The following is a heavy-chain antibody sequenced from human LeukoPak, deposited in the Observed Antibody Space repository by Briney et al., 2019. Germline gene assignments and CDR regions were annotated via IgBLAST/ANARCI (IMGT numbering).Heavy chain of an antibody. J-gene: IGHJ6*03. CDR3: ARDLNGKYYDFWSGPHLGYYYYMDV. V-gene: IGHV3-21*01. Sequence: KSGGSLRLSCAASGFTFSSYSMNWVRQAPGKGLEWVSSISSSSSYIYYADSVKGRFTISRDNAKNSLYLQMNSLRAEDTAVYYCARDLNGKYYDFWSGPHLGYYYYMDVWGKGTTVTVSS. CDR1: GFTFSSYS. CDR2: ISSSSSYI. D-gene: IGHD3-3*01.